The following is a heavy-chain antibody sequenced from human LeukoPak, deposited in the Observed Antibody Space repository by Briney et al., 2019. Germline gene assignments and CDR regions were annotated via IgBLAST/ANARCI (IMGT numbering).Heavy chain of an antibody. D-gene: IGHD3-3*01. CDR3: AKPFWSGYYRDYYYYMDV. V-gene: IGHV3-23*01. J-gene: IGHJ6*03. CDR2: ISGSGGST. CDR1: GFTFSSYA. Sequence: GGSLRLSCAASGFTFSSYAMSWVRQAPGKGLEWVSAISGSGGSTYYADSAKGRFTISRDNSKNTLYLQMNSLRAEDTAVYYCAKPFWSGYYRDYYYYMDVWGKGTTVTVSS.